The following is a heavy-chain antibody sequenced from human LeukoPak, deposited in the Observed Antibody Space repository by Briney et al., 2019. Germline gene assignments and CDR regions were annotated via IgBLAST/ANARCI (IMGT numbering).Heavy chain of an antibody. D-gene: IGHD1-26*01. Sequence: GRYLRRYCAASGFTFSSYVMHWVRQAPGKGLEWVAVISYDGNNKFYADSVKGRFTISRDNSKNTLYLQMNSLRAEDTAVYYCARDGIVGATRGYFDYWGQGTLVTVSS. J-gene: IGHJ4*02. V-gene: IGHV3-30-3*01. CDR1: GFTFSSYV. CDR2: ISYDGNNK. CDR3: ARDGIVGATRGYFDY.